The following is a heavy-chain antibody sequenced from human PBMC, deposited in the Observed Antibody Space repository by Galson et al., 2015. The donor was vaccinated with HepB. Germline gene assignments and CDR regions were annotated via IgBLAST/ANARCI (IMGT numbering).Heavy chain of an antibody. CDR2: IGSSSTI. Sequence: SLRLSCAASGFTFSSYSMNWVRQAPGKGLEWVSYIGSSSTIYYADSVKGRFTISRDNAKNSLYLQMNSLRAEDTAVYYCAREGPRFGELLPDYWGQGTLVTVSS. CDR1: GFTFSSYS. CDR3: AREGPRFGELLPDY. J-gene: IGHJ4*02. V-gene: IGHV3-48*01. D-gene: IGHD3-10*01.